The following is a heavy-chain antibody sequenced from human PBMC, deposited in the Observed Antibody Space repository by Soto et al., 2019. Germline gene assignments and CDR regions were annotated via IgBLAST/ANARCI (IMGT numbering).Heavy chain of an antibody. CDR3: AKSNYYDGSGHRYFDY. Sequence: EVQLLDSGGGLVQPGGSLRLSCAASGFTFETYGMNWVRQAPGKGLEWVSSISDSGDNTNYVDSVKGRFTISRDNSKNTLYLQMNSLRAEDTAVYYCAKSNYYDGSGHRYFDYWGQGPLVTVSS. V-gene: IGHV3-23*01. CDR1: GFTFETYG. CDR2: ISDSGDNT. D-gene: IGHD3-22*01. J-gene: IGHJ4*02.